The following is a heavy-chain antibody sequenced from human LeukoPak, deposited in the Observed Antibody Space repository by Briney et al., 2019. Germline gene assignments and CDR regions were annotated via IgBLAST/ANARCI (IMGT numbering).Heavy chain of an antibody. CDR2: VYISGDT. CDR1: GGSVTTSY. Sequence: SETLSLTCTGSGGSVTTSYWSWIRQSAGEGLEWIGRVYISGDTKYNPSLKSRVIMSLDASKNQFSLSLRSVTAADTAVYYCARLIAEVGGGTNYFDTWGQGTLVTVSS. D-gene: IGHD2-21*01. V-gene: IGHV4-4*07. CDR3: ARLIAEVGGGTNYFDT. J-gene: IGHJ4*02.